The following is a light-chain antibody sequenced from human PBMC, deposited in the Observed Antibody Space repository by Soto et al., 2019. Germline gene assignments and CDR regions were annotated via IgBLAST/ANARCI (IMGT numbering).Light chain of an antibody. J-gene: IGLJ1*01. Sequence: YALTQPLSGSVALGQTARSPCGGNNIGGKNVHWYQQKPGQAPVLVIYRDSNRPSGIPERFSGSNSGNTATLTISRAQAGDEADYYCQVWDSSSYVFGTGTKVTVL. CDR1: NIGGKN. CDR2: RDS. CDR3: QVWDSSSYV. V-gene: IGLV3-9*01.